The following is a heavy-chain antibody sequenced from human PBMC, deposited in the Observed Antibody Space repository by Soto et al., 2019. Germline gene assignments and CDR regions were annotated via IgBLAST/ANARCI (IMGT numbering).Heavy chain of an antibody. CDR2: VYHTGST. J-gene: IGHJ4*02. D-gene: IGHD6-19*01. CDR3: ARRLFGSGWTLDS. Sequence: KPSETLSLTCDVSGASITTYYWSRIRQAPGKGLEWIGNVYHTGSTDYNSSLRSRVTISVDTSKNQFSLNMNSVTAADTAVYYCARRLFGSGWTLDSWGQGALVTVSS. V-gene: IGHV4-59*13. CDR1: GASITTYY.